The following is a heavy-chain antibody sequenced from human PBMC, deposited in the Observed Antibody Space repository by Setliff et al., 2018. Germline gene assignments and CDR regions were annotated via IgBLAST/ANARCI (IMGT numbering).Heavy chain of an antibody. Sequence: GGSLRLSCAASGFTFSDYYMSWIRQAPGKGLEWVSYISSSGSTIYYADSVKGRFTISRDNDKNSLYLQMNSLRAEDTAVYYCARAVQILGDYYYYMDVWGKGTTVTVSS. CDR1: GFTFSDYY. CDR3: ARAVQILGDYYYYMDV. J-gene: IGHJ6*03. CDR2: ISSSGSTI. V-gene: IGHV3-11*04. D-gene: IGHD1-26*01.